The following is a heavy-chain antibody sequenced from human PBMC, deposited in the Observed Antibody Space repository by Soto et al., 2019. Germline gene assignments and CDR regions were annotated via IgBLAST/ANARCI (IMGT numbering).Heavy chain of an antibody. CDR3: AKDATPYYYDSSGYYYWYFDL. V-gene: IGHV3-9*01. Sequence: GGSLRLSCAASGFTFDDYAMHWVRQAPGKGLEWVSGISWNSGSIGYADSVKGRFTISRDNAKNSLYLQMNSLRAEDTALYYCAKDATPYYYDSSGYYYWYFDLWGRCALVTVSS. D-gene: IGHD3-22*01. CDR1: GFTFDDYA. J-gene: IGHJ2*01. CDR2: ISWNSGSI.